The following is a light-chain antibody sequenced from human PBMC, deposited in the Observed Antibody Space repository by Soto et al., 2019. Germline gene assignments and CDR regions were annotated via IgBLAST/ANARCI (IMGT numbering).Light chain of an antibody. CDR3: QQYNSWTTIT. Sequence: EIVMTQSPATLSVSPGERATLSCRASQSISSKLGWYQQRPGQAPRLLIYGASPRATGIPARFSGCGSGTEFTLTISRLQSEDSAVYYCQQYNSWTTITFGQGTRLEIK. V-gene: IGKV3-15*01. CDR1: QSISSK. CDR2: GAS. J-gene: IGKJ5*01.